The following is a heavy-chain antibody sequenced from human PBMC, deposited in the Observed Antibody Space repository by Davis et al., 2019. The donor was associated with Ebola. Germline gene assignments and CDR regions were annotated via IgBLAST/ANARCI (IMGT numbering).Heavy chain of an antibody. CDR3: ARDVLLWSKSHFDY. J-gene: IGHJ4*02. CDR1: GFTFSSYA. D-gene: IGHD3-10*01. V-gene: IGHV3-23*01. Sequence: GGSLRLSCAASGFTFSSYAMTWVRQAPGKGLEWVSGISSSGTTTYYVDSVKGRFTISRDNSKNTLYLQMNSLRAEDTAVYYCARDVLLWSKSHFDYWGQGTLVTVSS. CDR2: ISSSGTTT.